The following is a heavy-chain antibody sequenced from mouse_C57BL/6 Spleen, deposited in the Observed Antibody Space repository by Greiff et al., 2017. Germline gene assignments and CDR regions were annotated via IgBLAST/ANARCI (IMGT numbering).Heavy chain of an antibody. Sequence: EVKLVESEGGLVQPGSSMKLSCTASGFTFSDYYMAWVRQVPEKGLEWVANINYDGSSTYYLDSLKSRFIISRDNAKNILYLQMSSLKSEDTATYYCARGGLLYYAMDYWGQGTSVTVSS. CDR3: ARGGLLYYAMDY. CDR1: GFTFSDYY. V-gene: IGHV5-16*01. CDR2: INYDGSST. D-gene: IGHD2-10*01. J-gene: IGHJ4*01.